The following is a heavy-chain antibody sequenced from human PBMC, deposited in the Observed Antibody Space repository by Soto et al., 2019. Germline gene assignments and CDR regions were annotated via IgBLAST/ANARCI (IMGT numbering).Heavy chain of an antibody. CDR1: GFTFRFHA. CDR2: IWYAGSIK. CDR3: VRDGQSLAPYAFDI. V-gene: IGHV3-33*01. J-gene: IGHJ3*02. Sequence: QVQLVESGGGMVQPGNSLRLSCVTSGFTFRFHAMHWVRQAPGKGLGGVAQIWYAGSIKNYADSMKGRFTISRDSPENTLFLQMNNLRVEDTAVYYCVRDGQSLAPYAFDIWGQGTLVTVSS.